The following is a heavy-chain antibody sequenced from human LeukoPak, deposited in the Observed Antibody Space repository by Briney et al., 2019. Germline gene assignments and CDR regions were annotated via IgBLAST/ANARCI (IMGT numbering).Heavy chain of an antibody. CDR1: AFTFSSYA. D-gene: IGHD4-17*01. V-gene: IGHV3-23*01. Sequence: GGSLRLSCAASAFTFSSYAMSWVRQAPGKGLEWVSAISAGADSTYYADSVQGRFTISGDNSKNTLHLQMSGLRAEDTAVYFCARGAYGDYDSWGQGTLVTVSS. CDR3: ARGAYGDYDS. J-gene: IGHJ5*01. CDR2: ISAGADST.